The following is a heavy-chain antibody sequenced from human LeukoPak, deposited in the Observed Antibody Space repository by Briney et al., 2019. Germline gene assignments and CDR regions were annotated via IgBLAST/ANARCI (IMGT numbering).Heavy chain of an antibody. D-gene: IGHD3-22*01. CDR3: ARDLARGTEMIITTLFDY. V-gene: IGHV1-3*01. Sequence: GASVKVSCKASGYTFTTYTIHWVRQAPGHRLEWMGWINAGNGNTKYSQKFQGRVTITRDTSASTAYMELSGLGSEDTAVYYCARDLARGTEMIITTLFDYWGQGTLVTVSS. CDR2: INAGNGNT. J-gene: IGHJ4*02. CDR1: GYTFTTYT.